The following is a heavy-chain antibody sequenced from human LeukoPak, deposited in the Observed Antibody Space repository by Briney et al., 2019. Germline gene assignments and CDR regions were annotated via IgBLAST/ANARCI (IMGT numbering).Heavy chain of an antibody. D-gene: IGHD4-23*01. Sequence: PSQTLSLTCTVSGGSISSGDYYWSWIRQPPGKGLEWIGYIYYSGSTYYNPSLKSRVTISVDTSKNQFSLKLSSVTAADTAVYYCARVGLFDYGGSYFDYWGQGTLVTVSS. CDR3: ARVGLFDYGGSYFDY. CDR2: IYYSGST. CDR1: GGSISSGDYY. J-gene: IGHJ4*02. V-gene: IGHV4-30-4*01.